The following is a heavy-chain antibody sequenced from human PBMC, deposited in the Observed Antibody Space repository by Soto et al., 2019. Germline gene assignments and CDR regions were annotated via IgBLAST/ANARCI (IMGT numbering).Heavy chain of an antibody. D-gene: IGHD2-21*02. V-gene: IGHV4-39*01. CDR3: ARQRTTVVTQAYFDY. Sequence: SETLSLTCIVSGESISSSSYYWGWIRQPPGKGLEWIGSIYHSGRTYYNPSLKSRVSISIDTSKNQFSLKLSPVTAADTALYYRARQRTTVVTQAYFDYWGQGAMVTLSS. J-gene: IGHJ4*02. CDR1: GESISSSSYY. CDR2: IYHSGRT.